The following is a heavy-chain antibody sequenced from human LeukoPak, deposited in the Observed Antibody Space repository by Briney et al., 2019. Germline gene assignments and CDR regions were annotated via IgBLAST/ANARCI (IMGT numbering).Heavy chain of an antibody. J-gene: IGHJ3*02. V-gene: IGHV1-3*01. CDR1: GYTFTSYA. D-gene: IGHD3-10*01. CDR3: ASTYEELFRGDFRLGHDYGSGDAFDI. Sequence: ASVKVSCKASGYTFTSYAMHWVRQAPGQRLEWMGCINAGNGNTKYSQTFQGRVTITRDTSASTAYMELSSLRSEDTAVYYCASTYEELFRGDFRLGHDYGSGDAFDIWGQGTMVTVSS. CDR2: INAGNGNT.